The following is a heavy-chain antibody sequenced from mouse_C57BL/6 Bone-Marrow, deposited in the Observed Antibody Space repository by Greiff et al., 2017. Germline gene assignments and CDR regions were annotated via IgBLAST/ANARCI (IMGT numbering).Heavy chain of an antibody. V-gene: IGHV1-78*01. CDR3: VRLTYYDYPCAMDY. CDR1: GYTFTDHT. CDR2: IYPRDGST. Sequence: VQLQQSDAELVKPGASVKISCKASGYTFTDHTIHWMKQRPEQGLEWIGYIYPRDGSTKYNAKFKGKATLTADKSSSTAYMQLNSLTSEDSAVYFCVRLTYYDYPCAMDYWGQGTSVTVAS. J-gene: IGHJ4*01. D-gene: IGHD2-4*01.